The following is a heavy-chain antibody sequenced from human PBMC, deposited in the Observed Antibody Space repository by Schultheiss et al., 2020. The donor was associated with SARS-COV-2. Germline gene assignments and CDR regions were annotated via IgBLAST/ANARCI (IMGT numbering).Heavy chain of an antibody. V-gene: IGHV3-7*03. CDR2: IKQDGSEK. J-gene: IGHJ4*02. Sequence: GGSLRLSCVDSGFTFSNYALTWVRQAPGKGLEWVANIKQDGSEKYYVDSVKGRFNTSRDNSRNTLYLQMNSLRAEDTAVYYCAKDRGYSQYYFDYWGQGTLVTVSS. D-gene: IGHD5-18*01. CDR1: GFTFSNYA. CDR3: AKDRGYSQYYFDY.